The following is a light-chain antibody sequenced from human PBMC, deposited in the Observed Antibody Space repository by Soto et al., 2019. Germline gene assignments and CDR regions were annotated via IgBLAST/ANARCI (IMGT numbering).Light chain of an antibody. J-gene: IGKJ1*01. CDR2: EAS. CDR3: QQYYSFWT. V-gene: IGKV1-5*02. Sequence: DIRMTQSPSTLSASLGDRVTIICRASRSVDKWLAWYQQKSGKAPKLLIYEASHLQSGVPSRFGGSGSGTEFTLTINNLQPEDVASYYCQQYYSFWTFGQGTTVEV. CDR1: RSVDKW.